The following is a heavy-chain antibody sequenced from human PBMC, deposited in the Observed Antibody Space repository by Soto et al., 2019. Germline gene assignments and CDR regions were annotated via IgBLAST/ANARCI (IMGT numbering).Heavy chain of an antibody. D-gene: IGHD2-2*01. CDR2: ISSSSSYI. CDR3: ARATADRYCSSTSCLQPGDYYYYYGMDV. CDR1: GFTFSSYS. J-gene: IGHJ6*02. Sequence: GGSLRLSCAASGFTFSSYSMNWVRQAPGKGLEWVSSISSSSSYIYYADSVKGRFTISRDNAKNSLYLQMNSLRAEDTAVYYCARATADRYCSSTSCLQPGDYYYYYGMDVWGQGTTVTVSS. V-gene: IGHV3-21*01.